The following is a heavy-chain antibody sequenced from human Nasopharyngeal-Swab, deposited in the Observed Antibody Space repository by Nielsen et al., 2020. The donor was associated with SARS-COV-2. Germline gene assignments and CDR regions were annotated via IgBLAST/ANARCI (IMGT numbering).Heavy chain of an antibody. J-gene: IGHJ4*02. CDR3: TTERAGHADF. Sequence: GESLKISCAASGFTFSNYWMSWVRQTPGKRLEWLANIKLDGRETNYVDSVKGRFTISRDNANNLLYLQMNDLRGGDTAVYYCTTERAGHADFWGQGTLVTASS. D-gene: IGHD6-13*01. V-gene: IGHV3-7*01. CDR1: GFTFSNYW. CDR2: IKLDGRET.